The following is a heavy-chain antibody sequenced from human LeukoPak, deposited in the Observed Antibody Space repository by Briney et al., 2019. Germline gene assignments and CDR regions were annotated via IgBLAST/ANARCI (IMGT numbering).Heavy chain of an antibody. Sequence: GGSLRLSCAASGFTFSSYAMSWVRQAPGKGLEWVSAISGSGGSTYYADSVKGRFTISRDNSKNTLYLQMNSLRAEDTAVYNCAKDTRIAARPNPDYWGQGTLVTVSS. CDR3: AKDTRIAARPNPDY. CDR1: GFTFSSYA. D-gene: IGHD6-6*01. CDR2: ISGSGGST. V-gene: IGHV3-23*01. J-gene: IGHJ4*02.